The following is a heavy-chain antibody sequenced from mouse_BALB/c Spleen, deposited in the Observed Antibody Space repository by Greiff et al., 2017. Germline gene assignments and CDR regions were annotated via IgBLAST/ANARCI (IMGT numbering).Heavy chain of an antibody. J-gene: IGHJ4*01. CDR2: ISDGGSYT. CDR3: ARENGKDYAMDY. D-gene: IGHD2-1*01. V-gene: IGHV5-4*02. CDR1: GFTFSDYY. Sequence: EVKLVESGGGLVKPGGSLKLSCAASGFTFSDYYMYWVRQTPEKRLEWVATISDGGSYTYYPDSVKGRFTISRDNAKNNLYLQMSSLKSEDTAMYYCARENGKDYAMDYWGQGTSVTVSS.